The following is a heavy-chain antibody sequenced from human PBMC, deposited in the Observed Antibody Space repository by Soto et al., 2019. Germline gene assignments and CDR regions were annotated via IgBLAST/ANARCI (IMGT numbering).Heavy chain of an antibody. J-gene: IGHJ4*02. CDR1: GFTFSSYA. Sequence: PGGSLRLSCAASGFTFSSYAMSWVRQAPGKGLEWVSAISGSGGSTYYADSVKGRFTISRDNSKNTLYLQMNSLRAEDTAVYYCAKDPGALSSTSCYDYWGQGTLVTVSS. V-gene: IGHV3-23*01. CDR3: AKDPGALSSTSCYDY. D-gene: IGHD2-2*01. CDR2: ISGSGGST.